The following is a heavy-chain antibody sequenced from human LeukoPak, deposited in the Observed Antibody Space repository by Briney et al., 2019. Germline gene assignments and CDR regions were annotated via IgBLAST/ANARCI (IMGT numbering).Heavy chain of an antibody. CDR2: IIPIFDTP. CDR1: GGTFSSYA. J-gene: IGHJ5*02. CDR3: ARASFWESPINWFAP. D-gene: IGHD3-16*01. V-gene: IGHV1-69*13. Sequence: GASVKVSCKASGGTFSSYAINWVRQAPGQGLEWMGGIIPIFDTPNYAQRFQGRVTVTADESTSTAYMELSSLRSEDTAVYYCARASFWESPINWFAPWGQGTLVTVSS.